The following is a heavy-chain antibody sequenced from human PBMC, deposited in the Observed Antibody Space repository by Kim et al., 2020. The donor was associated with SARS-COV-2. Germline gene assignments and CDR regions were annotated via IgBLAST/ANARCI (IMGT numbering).Heavy chain of an antibody. CDR1: GFTFGDYA. D-gene: IGHD3-22*01. CDR3: AKDPFWGGSRYDSSGYCDY. V-gene: IGHV3-9*01. CDR2: ISWNSGSI. J-gene: IGHJ4*02. Sequence: GGSLRLSCAASGFTFGDYAMHWVRQAPGKGLEWVSGISWNSGSIGYADSVKGRFTISRDNAKNSLYLQMNSLRAEDTALYYCAKDPFWGGSRYDSSGYCDYWGQGTLVTVSS.